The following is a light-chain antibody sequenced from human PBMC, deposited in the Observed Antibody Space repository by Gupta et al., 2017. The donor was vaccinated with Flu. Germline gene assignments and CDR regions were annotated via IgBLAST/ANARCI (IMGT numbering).Light chain of an antibody. J-gene: IGKJ1*01. CDR2: AAS. CDR3: KKSYNTPWT. V-gene: IGKV1-39*01. CDR1: QSISSY. Sequence: DIQMTQSPSSLSASVGDRVTITCRASQSISSYLNWYQQKPGKAPKLLIYAASSLQSGVPSRFSGSGSGTDFTLTISSLQPEDFATYECKKSYNTPWTCGQGTKVEIK.